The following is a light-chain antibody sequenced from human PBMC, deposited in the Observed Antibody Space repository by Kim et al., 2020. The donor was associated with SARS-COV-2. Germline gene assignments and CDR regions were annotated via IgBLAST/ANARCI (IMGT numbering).Light chain of an antibody. CDR1: SGSIASNY. CDR2: EDN. CDR3: QSYDSSIWV. J-gene: IGLJ3*02. V-gene: IGLV6-57*04. Sequence: LTQPHSVSESPGKTVTISCTRSSGSIASNYVQWYQQRPGSAPTTVIYEDNHRPSGVPDRFSGSIDSSSNSASLTISGLKTEDEADYYCQSYDSSIWVFGGGTQLTVL.